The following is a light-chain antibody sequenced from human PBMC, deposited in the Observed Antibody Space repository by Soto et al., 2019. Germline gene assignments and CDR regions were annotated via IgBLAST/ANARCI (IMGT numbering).Light chain of an antibody. CDR2: DVS. V-gene: IGLV2-14*01. Sequence: HSVLTQPAPVSGAPGQSVPISFPGNNREGCGYNYVSWYQQHPGKAPKLMIYDVSNRPSGVSNRFSGSKSGNTASLTISGLQAEDEADYYCSSYTSSSTLHYVFGTGTKVTVL. J-gene: IGLJ1*01. CDR3: SSYTSSSTLHYV. CDR1: NREGCGYNY.